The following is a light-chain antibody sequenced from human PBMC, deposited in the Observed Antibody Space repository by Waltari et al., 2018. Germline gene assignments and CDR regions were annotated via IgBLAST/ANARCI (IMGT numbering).Light chain of an antibody. CDR1: SSDVGNYNL. CDR2: EVS. Sequence: QSALTQPASVSGSPGQSITISCTGTSSDVGNYNLVSWYQQHPGKAPKLIIYEVSQRPSGVSNRFSGSKSGTTASLTISGIQAEDEADFYCCSYAGSGSSVVFGGGTKLTVL. CDR3: CSYAGSGSSVV. V-gene: IGLV2-23*02. J-gene: IGLJ2*01.